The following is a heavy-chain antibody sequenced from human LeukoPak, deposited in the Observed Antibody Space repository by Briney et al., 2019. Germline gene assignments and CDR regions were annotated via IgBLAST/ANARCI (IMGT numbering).Heavy chain of an antibody. Sequence: PSETLSLTCTVSGGSISSSSYYWSWIRQPPGKGLEWIGEINHSGSTNYNPSLKSRVTISVDTSKNQFSLKLSSVTAADTAVYYCARGRFSGYYGSGRSLDYWGQGTLVTVSS. V-gene: IGHV4-39*07. CDR1: GGSISSSSYY. J-gene: IGHJ4*02. D-gene: IGHD3-10*01. CDR3: ARGRFSGYYGSGRSLDY. CDR2: INHSGST.